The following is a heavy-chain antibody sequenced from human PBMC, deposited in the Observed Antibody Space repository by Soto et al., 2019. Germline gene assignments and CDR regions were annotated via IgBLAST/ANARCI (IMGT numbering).Heavy chain of an antibody. V-gene: IGHV3-23*01. J-gene: IGHJ3*02. CDR3: AKKTDSSSPWGALDI. D-gene: IGHD6-19*01. CDR1: GFTFSSYA. Sequence: EVQLLESGGGLVQPGGSLTLSCAASGFTFSSYAMSWVRQAPAQGLQWVSGISGSGGSTYYADSGKGRFTISRDSSKNTLYLQMDSLRVEDTAVYYCAKKTDSSSPWGALDIWGQGTMV. CDR2: ISGSGGST.